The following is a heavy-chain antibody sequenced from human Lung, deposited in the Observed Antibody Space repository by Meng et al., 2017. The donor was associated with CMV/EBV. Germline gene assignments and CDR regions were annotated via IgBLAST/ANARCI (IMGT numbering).Heavy chain of an antibody. CDR1: GGSFSVLY. D-gene: IGHD6-13*01. J-gene: IGHJ4*02. Sequence: QAQLQQWGAVLLKPSEKLSRNFAVYGGSFSVLYWSWIRQPPGKGLEWIGEINHSGNTNYDPSLKSRVTISVDTSKNQFSLKLSSVTAADTAVYYCARPGIAAAGISKYYFDYWGRGTLVTVSS. V-gene: IGHV4-34*01. CDR3: ARPGIAAAGISKYYFDY. CDR2: INHSGNT.